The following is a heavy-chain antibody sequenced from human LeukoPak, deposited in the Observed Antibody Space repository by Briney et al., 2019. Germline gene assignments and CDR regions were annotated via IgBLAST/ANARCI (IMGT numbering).Heavy chain of an antibody. J-gene: IGHJ4*02. CDR3: ARYDTSGYYPDF. Sequence: PGGSLRLSCTASGFTFNDYYMSWIRQAPGKGPEWLSYISGSENTIYYADSVRGRFTISRDNAKNSLSLQMNSLRAEDTALYYCARYDTSGYYPDFWGQGTLLTISS. CDR1: GFTFNDYY. D-gene: IGHD3-22*01. CDR2: ISGSENTI. V-gene: IGHV3-11*01.